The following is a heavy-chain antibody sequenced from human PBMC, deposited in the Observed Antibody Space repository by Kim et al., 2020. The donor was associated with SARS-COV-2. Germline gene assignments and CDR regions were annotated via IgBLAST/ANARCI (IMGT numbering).Heavy chain of an antibody. V-gene: IGHV3-23*01. Sequence: YTAEPGKGRFTNSRDNSKNTLYLQMNSLRAEDTAVYYGAKFGDLYGDSDFDYWGQGTLVTVSS. J-gene: IGHJ4*02. D-gene: IGHD2-21*02. CDR3: AKFGDLYGDSDFDY.